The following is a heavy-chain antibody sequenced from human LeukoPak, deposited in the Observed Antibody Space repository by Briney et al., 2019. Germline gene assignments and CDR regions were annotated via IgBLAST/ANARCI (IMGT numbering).Heavy chain of an antibody. Sequence: SETLSLTCTVSGGSISSSSYYWGWIRQPPGKGLEWIGSIYYSGSTYYNPSLKSRATISVDTSKNQFSLKLSSVTAADTAVYYCARDNSVGYYDSRDFDYWGQGTLVTVSS. J-gene: IGHJ4*02. V-gene: IGHV4-39*07. CDR3: ARDNSVGYYDSRDFDY. CDR1: GGSISSSSYY. D-gene: IGHD3-22*01. CDR2: IYYSGST.